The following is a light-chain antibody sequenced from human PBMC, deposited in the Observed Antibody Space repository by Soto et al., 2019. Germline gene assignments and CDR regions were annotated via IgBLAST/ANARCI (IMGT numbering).Light chain of an antibody. CDR3: QQRSNWPQGT. J-gene: IGKJ3*01. CDR2: DAS. V-gene: IGKV3-11*01. CDR1: QSVSSY. Sequence: EIVLTQSPATLSLSPGERATLSCRASQSVSSYLAWYQQKPGQAPRLLIYDASNRATGIPARFSGSGSGTDFTLTISSLEPEDFAVYYCQQRSNWPQGTFGLGTKVDIK.